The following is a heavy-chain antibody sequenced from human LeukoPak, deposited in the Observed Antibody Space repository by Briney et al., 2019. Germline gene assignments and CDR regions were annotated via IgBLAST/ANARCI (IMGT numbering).Heavy chain of an antibody. Sequence: SETLSLTCTVSGGSIYSYYWGGLGQPPGKGWEWIGYIYYSGSTNYNPSLKSRVTISVDTSKNQFSLKLSSVTAADTAVYYCARSDYGSDFDYWGQGTLVTVSS. CDR3: ARSDYGSDFDY. CDR1: GGSIYSYY. D-gene: IGHD4-17*01. J-gene: IGHJ4*02. CDR2: IYYSGST. V-gene: IGHV4-59*08.